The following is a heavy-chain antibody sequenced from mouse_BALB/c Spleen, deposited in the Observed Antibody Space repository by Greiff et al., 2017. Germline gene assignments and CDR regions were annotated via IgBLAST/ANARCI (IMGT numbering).Heavy chain of an antibody. CDR1: GFSLTSYG. V-gene: IGHV2-2*02. CDR3: ASSRSWFAY. Sequence: QVQLKQSGPGLVQPSQSLSITCTVSGFSLTSYGVHWVRQSPGKGLEWLGGIWSGGSTDYNAAFISRLSISKDNSKSQVFFKMNSLQANDTAIYYCASSRSWFAYWGQGTLVTVSA. J-gene: IGHJ3*01. CDR2: IWSGGST. D-gene: IGHD2-14*01.